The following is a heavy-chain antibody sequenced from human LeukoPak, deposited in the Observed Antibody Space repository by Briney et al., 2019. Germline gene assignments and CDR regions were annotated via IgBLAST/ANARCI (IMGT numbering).Heavy chain of an antibody. CDR1: GDSVSSNSAA. Sequence: SQTLSLTCAISGDSVSSNSAAWDWIRQSPSQGLEWLGRTYYRSKWNNDSAVSVKSRITINPDTSKNQFSLQLNSVTPEDTAVYYCARGGGALDIWGQGTVVTVSS. CDR2: TYYRSKWNN. V-gene: IGHV6-1*01. CDR3: ARGGGALDI. J-gene: IGHJ3*02.